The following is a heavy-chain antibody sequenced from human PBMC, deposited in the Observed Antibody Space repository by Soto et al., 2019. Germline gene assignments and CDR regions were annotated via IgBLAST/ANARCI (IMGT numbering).Heavy chain of an antibody. CDR2: ISAFNVNT. Sequence: QVQLVQSGAEVKKPGASVKVSCKASGYTFASSGISWVRQAPGQGLEWMGWISAFNVNTNYAQKFQGRVTMTTDTSTNTAYMELRSLRSDDTAVYYCARGLGAYGSGTYYNDYWGQGTLVTVSS. J-gene: IGHJ4*02. CDR3: ARGLGAYGSGTYYNDY. D-gene: IGHD3-10*01. V-gene: IGHV1-18*04. CDR1: GYTFASSG.